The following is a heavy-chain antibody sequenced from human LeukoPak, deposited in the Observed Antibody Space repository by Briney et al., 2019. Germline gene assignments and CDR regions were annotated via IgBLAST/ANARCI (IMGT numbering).Heavy chain of an antibody. CDR2: INHSGST. V-gene: IGHV4-34*01. D-gene: IGHD3-3*01. CDR1: GGSFSGYY. Sequence: SETLSLTCAVYGGSFSGYYRRWLRQPPGKGLEWIGEINHSGSTNYNPSLKSRVTISVDTSKNQFSLKLSSVTAADTAVYYCARGRWDFSYWGQGTLVTVSS. CDR3: ARGRWDFSY. J-gene: IGHJ4*02.